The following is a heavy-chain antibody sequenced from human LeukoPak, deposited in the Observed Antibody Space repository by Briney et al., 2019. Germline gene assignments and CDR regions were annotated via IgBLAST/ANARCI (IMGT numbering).Heavy chain of an antibody. J-gene: IGHJ4*02. CDR1: GGSISSYH. V-gene: IGHV4-4*07. D-gene: IGHD1-26*01. CDR2: IYATGIT. CDR3: ASYSGSFAYYGF. Sequence: SETLSLTCTVSGGSISSYHWSWVRQPAGKGLEWIGRIYATGITNYNPSFKSRVTISVDTSKIQFSLNLISVTAADTAVYYCASYSGSFAYYGFWGQGTLDTVFS.